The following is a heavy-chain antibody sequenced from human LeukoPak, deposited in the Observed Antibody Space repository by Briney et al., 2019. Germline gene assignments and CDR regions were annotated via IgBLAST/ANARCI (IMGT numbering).Heavy chain of an antibody. J-gene: IGHJ5*02. Sequence: ASVKVSCMASGYTFTNYGISWVRQAPGQGLEWMGWISTNSDIRTYAQTLQGRFTMTTDTATTTAYMELNNLTFDDTAVYYCAREDAMNNCFDPWGQGTPVTVSS. V-gene: IGHV1-18*01. CDR1: GYTFTNYG. CDR3: AREDAMNNCFDP. CDR2: ISTNSDIR.